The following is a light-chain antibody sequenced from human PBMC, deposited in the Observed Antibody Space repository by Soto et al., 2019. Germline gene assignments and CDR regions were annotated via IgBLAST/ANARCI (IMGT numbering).Light chain of an antibody. CDR1: SSYVGIYKY. J-gene: IGLJ1*01. Sequence: QFALTQPASVAGSPGQSITISCTATSSYVGIYKYFSWYQQHPGKAPKLIIYDVTNRPSGVSNRFSGSKSGNTASLTISGLQAEDETDCYCSSYTSISPYVFGAGTKVTVL. V-gene: IGLV2-14*01. CDR3: SSYTSISPYV. CDR2: DVT.